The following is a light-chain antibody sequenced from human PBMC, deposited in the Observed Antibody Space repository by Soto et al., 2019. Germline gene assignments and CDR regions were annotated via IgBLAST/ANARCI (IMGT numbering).Light chain of an antibody. CDR3: QQNCSPPVT. CDR2: AAS. J-gene: IGKJ2*01. V-gene: IGKV1-39*01. Sequence: DIQMTQSPSSLSASIGDRVTITCRASQSISSYLNWFQQKPGEAPKLLIQAASSLQSGVPSRFSGSGSGTDFLLTINILQPEYFAVYYYQQNCSPPVTFGQGTKLDFK. CDR1: QSISSY.